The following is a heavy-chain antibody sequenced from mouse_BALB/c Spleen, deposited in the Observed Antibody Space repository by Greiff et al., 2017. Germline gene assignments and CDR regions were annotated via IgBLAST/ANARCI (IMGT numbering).Heavy chain of an antibody. CDR1: GYSITSDYA. CDR3: ARARYYGSPWFAY. V-gene: IGHV3-2*02. CDR2: ISYSGST. D-gene: IGHD2-2*01. Sequence: EVKLVESGPGLVKPSQSLSLTCTVTGYSITSDYAWNWIRQFPGNKLEWMGYISYSGSTSYNPSLKSRISITRDTSKNQFFLQLNSVTTEDTATYYCARARYYGSPWFAYWGQGTLVTVSA. J-gene: IGHJ3*01.